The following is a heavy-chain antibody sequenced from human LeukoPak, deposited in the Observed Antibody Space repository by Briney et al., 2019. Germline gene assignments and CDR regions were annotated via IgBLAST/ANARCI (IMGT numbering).Heavy chain of an antibody. CDR2: ISYDGSNKYDGSNK. J-gene: IGHJ4*02. CDR3: AKEGTPMASSYFDY. V-gene: IGHV3-30*18. CDR1: GFTFSNYG. Sequence: GRSLRLSCAASGFTFSNYGMHWVRQAPGKGLEWVAVISYDGSNKYDGSNKYYADSVKGRFTISRDNSKNTLYLQMNSLRPEDTAVYYCAKEGTPMASSYFDYWGQGTLIAVSS. D-gene: IGHD5-18*01.